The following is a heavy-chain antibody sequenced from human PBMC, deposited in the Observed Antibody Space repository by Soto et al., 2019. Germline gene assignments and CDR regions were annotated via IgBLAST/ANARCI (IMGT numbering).Heavy chain of an antibody. CDR3: ATVVGTYSSSWYYFDY. D-gene: IGHD6-13*01. V-gene: IGHV1-24*01. Sequence: ASVKVSCKVSGYTLTELSMHWVRQAPGKGLEWMGGFDPEDGETIYAQKFQGRVTMTEDTSTDTAYMELSSLRSEDTAVYYCATVVGTYSSSWYYFDYWGQGTLVTVSS. CDR2: FDPEDGET. J-gene: IGHJ4*02. CDR1: GYTLTELS.